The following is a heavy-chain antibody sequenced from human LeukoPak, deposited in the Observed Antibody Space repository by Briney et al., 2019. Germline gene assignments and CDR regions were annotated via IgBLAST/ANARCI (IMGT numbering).Heavy chain of an antibody. CDR3: ARAGAYYGSGSYSN. Sequence: GASVKVSXKASGYTFTSYGISWVRQAPGQGLEWMGWISAYNGNTNYAQKLQGRVTMATDTSTSTAYMELRSLRSDDTAVYYCARAGAYYGSGSYSNWGQGTLVTVSS. J-gene: IGHJ4*02. D-gene: IGHD3-10*01. V-gene: IGHV1-18*01. CDR2: ISAYNGNT. CDR1: GYTFTSYG.